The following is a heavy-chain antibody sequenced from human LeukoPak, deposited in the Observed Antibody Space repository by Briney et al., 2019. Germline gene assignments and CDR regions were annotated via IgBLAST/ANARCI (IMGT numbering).Heavy chain of an antibody. CDR2: ISGSGGST. Sequence: GGSLRLSCAASGFTFSSYAMSWVRQAPGKGLEWVSAISGSGGSTYYADSVKGRFTISRDNSKNTLYLQMNSLRAEDTAVYYCAKEETYYDILTGYFVDYWGQGTLVTVSS. J-gene: IGHJ4*02. CDR3: AKEETYYDILTGYFVDY. V-gene: IGHV3-23*01. CDR1: GFTFSSYA. D-gene: IGHD3-9*01.